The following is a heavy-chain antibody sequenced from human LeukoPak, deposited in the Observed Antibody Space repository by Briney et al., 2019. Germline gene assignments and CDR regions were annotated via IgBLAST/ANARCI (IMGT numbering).Heavy chain of an antibody. D-gene: IGHD4-23*01. J-gene: IGHJ3*02. CDR1: GGSISSGGYY. CDR3: ARGNGGNSAFDI. V-gene: IGHV4-30-2*01. Sequence: SETLSLTCTVSGGSISSGGYYWSWIRQPPGKGLEWIGYIYHSGSTYYNPSLKSRVTISVDRSKNQFSLKLSSVTAADTAVYYCARGNGGNSAFDIWGQGTMVTVSS. CDR2: IYHSGST.